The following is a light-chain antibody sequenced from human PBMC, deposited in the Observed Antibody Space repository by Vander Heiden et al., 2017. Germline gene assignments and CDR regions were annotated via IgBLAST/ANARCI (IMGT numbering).Light chain of an antibody. CDR3: QQYYSTPRT. Sequence: DFVMTQSPDSLAVSLGERATLNCKSSQSVLYSSNNKNNLTWYQQKPGQPPRLLIYWASTRESGVPDRFSGSGSGTDFTLTISSLQAEDVAVYYCQQYYSTPRTFGQGTKVEIK. V-gene: IGKV4-1*01. CDR2: WAS. CDR1: QSVLYSSNNKNN. J-gene: IGKJ1*01.